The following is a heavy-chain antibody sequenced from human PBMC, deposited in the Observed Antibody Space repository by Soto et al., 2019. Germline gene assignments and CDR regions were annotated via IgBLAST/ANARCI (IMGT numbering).Heavy chain of an antibody. CDR2: IASSSSHI. CDR3: ARGISYYIVVVPSALDV. Sequence: PGGSLRLSCAASGFTFSKYSMNWVRQAPGKGLEWVSSIASSSSHIYYADSMKGRFTISRDNAENSLYLQMNSLRADDTAVYFCARGISYYIVVVPSALDVWRQGTTVTVSS. V-gene: IGHV3-21*01. D-gene: IGHD2-2*01. J-gene: IGHJ6*01. CDR1: GFTFSKYS.